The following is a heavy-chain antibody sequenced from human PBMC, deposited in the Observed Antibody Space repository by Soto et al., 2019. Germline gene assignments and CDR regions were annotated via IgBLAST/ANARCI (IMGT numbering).Heavy chain of an antibody. D-gene: IGHD3-3*01. Sequence: QVQLVQSGAVVKKPGSSVTVSCKASGGMFSDYTISWVRQAPGQGLEWMGGIIPIFGGPHYAQKFQGRVTILAAQTTSAVYLELRDLKFEDTAVYYCXKXGGGASIDFWRANWFDPWGQGTLVTVSS. CDR2: IIPIFGGP. CDR1: GGMFSDYT. CDR3: XKXGGGASIDFWRANWFDP. J-gene: IGHJ5*02. V-gene: IGHV1-69*01.